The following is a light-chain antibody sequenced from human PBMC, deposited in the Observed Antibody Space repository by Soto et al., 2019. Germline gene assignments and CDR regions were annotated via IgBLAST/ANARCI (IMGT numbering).Light chain of an antibody. CDR1: QSVSSSY. V-gene: IGKV3-20*01. CDR3: QQYGSSPWT. J-gene: IGKJ1*01. Sequence: DIVLTQSPGTLSLSPGERATLSCRASQSVSSSYLAWYQQKPGQAPRTLIYGSSSRAIGIPDRFSGSGSGTDFTLTISRLEPEDFAVYYCQQYGSSPWTFGQGTKVEIK. CDR2: GSS.